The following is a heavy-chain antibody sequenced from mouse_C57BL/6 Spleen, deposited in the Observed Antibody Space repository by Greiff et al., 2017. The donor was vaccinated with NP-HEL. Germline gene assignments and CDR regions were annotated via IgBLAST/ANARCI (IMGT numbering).Heavy chain of an antibody. CDR3: ARQGTGYWYFDV. J-gene: IGHJ1*03. CDR2: ISSGGSYT. V-gene: IGHV5-6*01. D-gene: IGHD4-1*01. CDR1: GFTFSSYG. Sequence: EVKVVESGGDLVKPGGSLKLSCAASGFTFSSYGMSWVRQTPDKRLEWVATISSGGSYTYYPDSVKGRFTISRDNAKNTLYLQMSSLKSEDTAMYYCARQGTGYWYFDVWGTGTTVTVSS.